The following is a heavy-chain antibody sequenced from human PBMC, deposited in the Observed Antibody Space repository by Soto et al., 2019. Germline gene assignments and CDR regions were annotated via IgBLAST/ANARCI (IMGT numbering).Heavy chain of an antibody. D-gene: IGHD3-3*01. CDR1: VFTFGDYP. CDR3: RRVGDYNFWRGPDY. Sequence: PGGSLRRSCTASVFTFGDYPMSLFRQAPGKGPECVGFIRSKVYGGATQYAASVKGRFTISRDDSKNLLYLQMSILQTEDTTVNYCRRVGDYNFWRGPDYWGQGTLVTVSS. V-gene: IGHV3-49*03. J-gene: IGHJ4*02. CDR2: IRSKVYGGAT.